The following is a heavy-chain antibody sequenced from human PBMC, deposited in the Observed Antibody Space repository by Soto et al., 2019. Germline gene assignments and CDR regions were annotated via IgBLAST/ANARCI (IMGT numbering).Heavy chain of an antibody. J-gene: IGHJ5*02. CDR1: GYSFTSYW. Sequence: PGESLKISCKGSGYSFTSYWIGWVRQMPGKGLEWMGIIYPGDSDTRYSPSFQGQVTISADKSISTAYLQWSSLKASDTAMYYCTRPYSYYGSGLWGFDPWGQGTLVTVSS. CDR3: TRPYSYYGSGLWGFDP. D-gene: IGHD3-10*01. CDR2: IYPGDSDT. V-gene: IGHV5-51*01.